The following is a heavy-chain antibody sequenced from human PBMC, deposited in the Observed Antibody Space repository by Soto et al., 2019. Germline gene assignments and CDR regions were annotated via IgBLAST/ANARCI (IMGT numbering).Heavy chain of an antibody. CDR2: IYTSGSI. J-gene: IGHJ4*02. CDR1: GGSISNYY. V-gene: IGHV4-4*07. Sequence: PSEPLSLSCTASGGSISNYYWSWIRQPAGKGLEWIGRIYTSGSIDYNPSLKSRVTISIDTSKNQFSLKVTSMTAADTAVYYCARERREEIHDGYDIDYWGQGTLVTVSS. CDR3: ARERREEIHDGYDIDY. D-gene: IGHD5-12*01.